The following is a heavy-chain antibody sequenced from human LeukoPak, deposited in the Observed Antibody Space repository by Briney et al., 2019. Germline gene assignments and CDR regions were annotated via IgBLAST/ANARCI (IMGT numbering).Heavy chain of an antibody. Sequence: GASVKVSCKASGYTFTAYYMHWVRQAPGQGLEWVGWINPNSGGTNYAQKFQGRVTMTRDTSINTAYMELSRLRSDDTAVYYCARDRNSCPGDYWGQGTLVTVSS. D-gene: IGHD1-14*01. J-gene: IGHJ4*02. V-gene: IGHV1-2*02. CDR1: GYTFTAYY. CDR2: INPNSGGT. CDR3: ARDRNSCPGDY.